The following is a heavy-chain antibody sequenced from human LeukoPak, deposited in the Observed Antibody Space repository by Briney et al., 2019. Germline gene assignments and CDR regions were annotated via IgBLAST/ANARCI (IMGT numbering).Heavy chain of an antibody. CDR1: GFTFSTYA. CDR2: IRYDGGNK. J-gene: IGHJ4*02. D-gene: IGHD1-26*01. V-gene: IGHV3-30*02. Sequence: AGGSLRLSCAASGFTFSTYAMHWVRQAPGKGLEWVAFIRYDGGNKYYADSVKGRFTISRDNSKNTLYLQMNSLRAEDTAVYYCAKRGDIVGATLPLYYFDYWGQGTLVIVSS. CDR3: AKRGDIVGATLPLYYFDY.